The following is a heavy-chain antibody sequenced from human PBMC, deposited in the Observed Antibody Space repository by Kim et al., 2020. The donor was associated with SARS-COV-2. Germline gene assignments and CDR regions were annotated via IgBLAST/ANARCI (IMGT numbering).Heavy chain of an antibody. CDR3: VRDRMGGVFDI. Sequence: IDYADSEKGRFSISRDNAKNSLWLQMNRLRAEDTDLYYCVRDRMGGVFDIWGQGTMVTVSS. V-gene: IGHV3-48*01. J-gene: IGHJ3*02. D-gene: IGHD2-8*02. CDR2: I.